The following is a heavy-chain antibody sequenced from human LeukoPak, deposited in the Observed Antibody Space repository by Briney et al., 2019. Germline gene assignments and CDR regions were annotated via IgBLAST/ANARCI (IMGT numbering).Heavy chain of an antibody. CDR3: AIEPDYGSGSYWVGDV. CDR2: MNPNSGNT. V-gene: IGHV1-8*02. J-gene: IGHJ6*02. CDR1: GYTFTSYG. D-gene: IGHD3-10*01. Sequence: ASVKVSCKASGYTFTSYGISWVRQAPGQGLEWMGWMNPNSGNTGYAQKFQGRVTMTRNTSISTAYMELSSLRSEDTAVYYCAIEPDYGSGSYWVGDVWGQGTTVTVSS.